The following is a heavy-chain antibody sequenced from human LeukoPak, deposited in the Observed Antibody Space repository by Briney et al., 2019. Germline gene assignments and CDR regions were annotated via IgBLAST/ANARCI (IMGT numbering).Heavy chain of an antibody. V-gene: IGHV3-30*02. D-gene: IGHD6-13*01. CDR3: AKTTGGSTWYLDY. Sequence: PGGSLRLSCAASGFTFSSYGMDWVRQAPGKGLEWVAFIRYDGSDKYYADSVRGRFTISRDNSKNTLYLQVNSLRAEDTAVYYCAKTTGGSTWYLDYWGQGTLVTVSS. J-gene: IGHJ4*02. CDR1: GFTFSSYG. CDR2: IRYDGSDK.